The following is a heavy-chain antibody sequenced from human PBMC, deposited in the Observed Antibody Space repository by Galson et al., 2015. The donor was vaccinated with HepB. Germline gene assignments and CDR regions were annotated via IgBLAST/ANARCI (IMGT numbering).Heavy chain of an antibody. CDR2: INRAGSEE. J-gene: IGHJ6*02. CDR3: ARDSGVGAMRGSGANYFYYGMDA. Sequence: SLRPAGAVSRCTCDIYWLSWVRQAPLTGLEWVANINRAGSEESYVDSVKGRFTISRDNAKNSLYLQMNSLRAEDTAVYYCARDSGVGAMRGSGANYFYYGMDAWGQGTTVTVSS. V-gene: IGHV3-7*03. D-gene: IGHD1-26*01. CDR1: RCTCDIYW.